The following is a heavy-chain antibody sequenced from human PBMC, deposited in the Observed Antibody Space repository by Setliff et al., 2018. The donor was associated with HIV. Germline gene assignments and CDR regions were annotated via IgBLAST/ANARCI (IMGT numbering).Heavy chain of an antibody. J-gene: IGHJ4*02. CDR2: IYYTGST. CDR3: ARGRSRYYYDGSGYYVDY. D-gene: IGHD3-22*01. CDR1: GASISSSSHH. Sequence: SETLSLTCTVSGASISSSSHHWAWIRQPPGKGLEYIGNIYYTGSTNYNPSLKGRVTLSVDTSKNQLSLKLSSVTAADTAVYYCARGRSRYYYDGSGYYVDYWGQGTLVTVSS. V-gene: IGHV4-39*07.